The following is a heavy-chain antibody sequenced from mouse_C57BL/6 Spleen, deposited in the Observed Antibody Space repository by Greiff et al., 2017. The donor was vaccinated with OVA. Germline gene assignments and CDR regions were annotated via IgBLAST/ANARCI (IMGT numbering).Heavy chain of an antibody. D-gene: IGHD1-1*01. J-gene: IGHJ2*01. CDR3: TRDYYGSIDY. CDR2: ISSGGDYI. V-gene: IGHV5-9-1*02. CDR1: GFTFSSSA. Sequence: EVKLVESGEGLVKPGGSLKLSCAASGFTFSSSAMSWVRQTPEKRLEWVAYISSGGDYIYYADTMKGRFTISRDNARNTLYLQMSSLKSEDTAMYYCTRDYYGSIDYWGQGTTLTVSS.